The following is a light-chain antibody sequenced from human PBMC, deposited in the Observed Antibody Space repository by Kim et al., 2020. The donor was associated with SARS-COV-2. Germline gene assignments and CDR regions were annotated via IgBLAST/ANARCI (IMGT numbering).Light chain of an antibody. J-gene: IGLJ3*02. Sequence: GQSVTISCTGTSSDVGGYHYGSWYQQHPGKAPKLVIYAVSKRPSGVPDRFSGSKSGNTASLTISGLQAEDEADYYCCSYAGNYTLVFGGGTKLTVL. CDR2: AVS. CDR1: SSDVGGYHY. CDR3: CSYAGNYTLV. V-gene: IGLV2-11*01.